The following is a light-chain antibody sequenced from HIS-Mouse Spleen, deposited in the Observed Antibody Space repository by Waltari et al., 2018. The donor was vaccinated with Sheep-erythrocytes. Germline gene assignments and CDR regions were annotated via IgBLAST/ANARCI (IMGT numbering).Light chain of an antibody. V-gene: IGLV1-47*01. J-gene: IGLJ3*02. Sequence: QSVLTQPPSASGTPGQRVTISCSGSSSNIGSNYVYWYQQLPGTAPKLLIYRNNPGPSGVPDRFSGSKSGTSASLAISGLRSEDEADYYCAAWDDSLNGPVFGGGTKLTVL. CDR2: RNN. CDR3: AAWDDSLNGPV. CDR1: SSNIGSNY.